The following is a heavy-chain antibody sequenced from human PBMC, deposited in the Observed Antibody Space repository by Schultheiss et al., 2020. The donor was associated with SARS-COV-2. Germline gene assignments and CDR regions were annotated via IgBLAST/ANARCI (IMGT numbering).Heavy chain of an antibody. J-gene: IGHJ6*02. CDR1: GFTFSAYA. D-gene: IGHD3-3*01. CDR3: ARDRVLIDYDFWSGYSHYYGMDV. Sequence: GGSLRLSCVASGFTFSAYAMSWVRQAPGKGLEWVSAISGSGGSTYYADSVKGRFTISRDNSKNTLYLQMNSLRAEDTAVYYCARDRVLIDYDFWSGYSHYYGMDVWGQGTTVTVSS. V-gene: IGHV3-23*01. CDR2: ISGSGGST.